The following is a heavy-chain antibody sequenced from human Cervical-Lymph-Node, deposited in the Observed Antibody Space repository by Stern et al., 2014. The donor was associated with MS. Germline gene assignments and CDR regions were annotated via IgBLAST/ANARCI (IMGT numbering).Heavy chain of an antibody. CDR1: GYTFTTYY. CDR2: INPSGGST. J-gene: IGHJ6*02. V-gene: IGHV1-46*01. CDR3: AREVAGHRFGVMDV. Sequence: VQLVESGAEVKKPGASVKVSCKASGYTFTTYYMHWVRQAPGQGLEWMGIINPSGGSTSYAQKFQGRVTMTRDTSTGTVYMELSSLRSEDTTVYYCAREVAGHRFGVMDVWGQGTTVTVSS. D-gene: IGHD6-19*01.